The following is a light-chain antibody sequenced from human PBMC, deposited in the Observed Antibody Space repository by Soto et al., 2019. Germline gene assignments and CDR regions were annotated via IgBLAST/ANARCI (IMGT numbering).Light chain of an antibody. J-gene: IGLJ3*02. Sequence: QSALTQPPSASGSPGQSVTISCTGTSSDVGAYKYVSWYQQYPGKAPKLMIYEVTKRPSGVPDRFSGSKSGNTASLTVSGIRAEDEADYYRTSYVGNDIWVFGGGTKLTVL. CDR2: EVT. V-gene: IGLV2-8*01. CDR3: TSYVGNDIWV. CDR1: SSDVGAYKY.